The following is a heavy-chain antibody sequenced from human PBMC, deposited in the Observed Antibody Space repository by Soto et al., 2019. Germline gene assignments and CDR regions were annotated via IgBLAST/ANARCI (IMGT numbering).Heavy chain of an antibody. CDR3: ARGRRFYYGSGGYYNPIDY. V-gene: IGHV4-34*01. J-gene: IGHJ4*02. Sequence: PSETLSLTCAVYGGSFSGYYWSWIRQPPGKGLEWIGEINHSGSTNYNPSLKSRVTISVDTSKNQFSLKLSSVTAADTAVYYCARGRRFYYGSGGYYNPIDYWGQATLVTVSS. CDR2: INHSGST. D-gene: IGHD3-10*01. CDR1: GGSFSGYY.